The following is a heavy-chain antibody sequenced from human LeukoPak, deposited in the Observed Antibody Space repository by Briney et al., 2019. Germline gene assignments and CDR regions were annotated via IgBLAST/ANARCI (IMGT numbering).Heavy chain of an antibody. Sequence: SETLSLTCTVSGGSISSYYWSCIRQPPRKGLEWIWYIYTSGSTNYNPSLKSRVTISVDTSKNQFSLKLSSVTAADTAVYYCASLDSSGYYYYFDYWGQGTLVTVSS. D-gene: IGHD3-22*01. CDR2: IYTSGST. V-gene: IGHV4-4*09. CDR1: GGSISSYY. CDR3: ASLDSSGYYYYFDY. J-gene: IGHJ4*02.